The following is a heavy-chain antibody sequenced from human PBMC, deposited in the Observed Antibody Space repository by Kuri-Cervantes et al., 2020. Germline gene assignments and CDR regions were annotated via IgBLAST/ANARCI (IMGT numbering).Heavy chain of an antibody. V-gene: IGHV4-30-4*01. J-gene: IGHJ4*02. D-gene: IGHD3-10*01. CDR1: SGSISGAYY. CDR2: IKYTGDT. Sequence: SETLSLTCTVSSGSISGAYYWSWIRQPPGKGLEWIGYIKYTGDTYYNPSLKSRVTISVDTSKNQFSLKLSSVTAADTAVYYCARPARSSGSLLHYFDYWGQGTLVTVSS. CDR3: ARPARSSGSLLHYFDY.